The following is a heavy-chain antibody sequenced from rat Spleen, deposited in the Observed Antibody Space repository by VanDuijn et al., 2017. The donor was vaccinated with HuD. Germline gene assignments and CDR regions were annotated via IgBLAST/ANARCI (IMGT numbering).Heavy chain of an antibody. D-gene: IGHD1-11*01. CDR1: GFTFSDYD. Sequence: EVQLVESGGDLVQPGRSLKLSCSASGFTFSDYDMAWVRQAPTKGLEWIASISTGGDYTYYRDSVKGRFTISRDDAKNTQYLQMNSLRSEYKATYYCTRHGGLRNWFAYWGQGTLVTVSS. V-gene: IGHV5S13*01. CDR3: TRHGGLRNWFAY. CDR2: ISTGGDYT. J-gene: IGHJ3*01.